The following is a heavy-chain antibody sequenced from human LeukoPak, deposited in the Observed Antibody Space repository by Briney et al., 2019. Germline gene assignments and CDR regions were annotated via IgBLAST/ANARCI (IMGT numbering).Heavy chain of an antibody. J-gene: IGHJ5*02. D-gene: IGHD3-10*01. CDR3: ARVITMVRERWFDP. CDR1: GGSISRSYW. V-gene: IGHV4-4*02. CDR2: IYHSGST. Sequence: PSETLSLTCAVSGGSISRSYWWTWVRQPPGKGLEWIGEIYHSGSTNYNPSLNSRVTISVDKSKNLLSLELSSMTAADTAVYYCARVITMVRERWFDPWGQGILVTVSS.